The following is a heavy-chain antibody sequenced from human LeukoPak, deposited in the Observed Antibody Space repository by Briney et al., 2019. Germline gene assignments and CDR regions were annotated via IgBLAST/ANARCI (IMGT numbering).Heavy chain of an antibody. CDR2: IYHSGST. V-gene: IGHV4-38-2*02. CDR3: ARIGVGGYYFLDY. Sequence: SETLSLTCTVSGYSISSGYYWGWIRQPPGKGLEWIGSIYHSGSTYYNPSLKSRVTISVDTSKDQFSLKLSSVTAADTAVYYCARIGVGGYYFLDYWGQGTLVTVSS. CDR1: GYSISSGYY. D-gene: IGHD3-22*01. J-gene: IGHJ4*02.